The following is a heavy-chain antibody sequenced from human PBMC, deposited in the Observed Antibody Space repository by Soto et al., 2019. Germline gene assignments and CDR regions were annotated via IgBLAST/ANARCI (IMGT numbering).Heavy chain of an antibody. Sequence: SETLSLTCTVSGDSITNYYWGWMRQPPGKGLEWIGHTSSSGTTRYTPSLESRVSLPVDTSKNHFSLKLTSVIDADTAVYYCARVVPNGYSDYWGQGALVTVSS. V-gene: IGHV4-59*12. CDR3: ARVVPNGYSDY. J-gene: IGHJ4*02. D-gene: IGHD2-2*02. CDR2: TSSSGTT. CDR1: GDSITNYY.